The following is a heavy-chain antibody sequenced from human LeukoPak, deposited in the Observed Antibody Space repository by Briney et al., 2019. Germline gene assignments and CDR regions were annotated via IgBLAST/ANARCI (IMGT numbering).Heavy chain of an antibody. D-gene: IGHD3-3*01. CDR2: IYYSGST. CDR3: ARAAGRELRFLEWSPTFDY. CDR1: GGSISSHY. V-gene: IGHV4-59*11. J-gene: IGHJ4*02. Sequence: NSSETLSLTCTVSGGSISSHYWSWIRQPPGKGLEWIGYIYYSGSTNYNPSLKSRVTISVATSKNQFSLKLSSVTAADTAVYYCARAAGRELRFLEWSPTFDYWGQGTLVTVSS.